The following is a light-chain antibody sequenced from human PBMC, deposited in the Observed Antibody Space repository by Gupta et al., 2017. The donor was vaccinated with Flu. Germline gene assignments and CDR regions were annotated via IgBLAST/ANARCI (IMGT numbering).Light chain of an antibody. Sequence: DIVLTQSPGTLSLSPGERATRSCRASQTLNNNYLAWYQQKPGQAPRLLLYGASNRATVIPDRFSGSGSGTXFTLTIXRLEPDDFAVYYCQQEDGSLKTFGXGTKLEIK. CDR3: QQEDGSLKT. V-gene: IGKV3-20*01. J-gene: IGKJ2*01. CDR2: GAS. CDR1: QTLNNNY.